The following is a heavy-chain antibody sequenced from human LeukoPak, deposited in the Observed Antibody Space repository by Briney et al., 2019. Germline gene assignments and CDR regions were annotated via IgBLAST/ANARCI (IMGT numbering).Heavy chain of an antibody. D-gene: IGHD6-19*01. Sequence: PGGSLRLSCAASGFTFSSYSMNWVRQAPGKGLEWVSYISSSSSTIYYADSVKGRFTISRDNAKNSLYLQMNSLRAEDTAVYYCARGPSSGIDYWGQGTLVTVSS. J-gene: IGHJ4*02. CDR3: ARGPSSGIDY. CDR2: ISSSSSTI. V-gene: IGHV3-48*01. CDR1: GFTFSSYS.